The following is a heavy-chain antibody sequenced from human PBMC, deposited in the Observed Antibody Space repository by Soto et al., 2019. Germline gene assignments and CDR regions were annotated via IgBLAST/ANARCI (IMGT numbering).Heavy chain of an antibody. CDR1: GGSISRGGYS. J-gene: IGHJ4*02. CDR3: ARGDDSSGYSY. Sequence: TLSLTCAVSGGSISRGGYSWSWIRQPPGKGLEWIGYIYHSGSTYYNPSLKSRVTISVDRSKNQFSLKLSSVTAADTAVYYCARGDDSSGYSYWGQGTLVTVSS. CDR2: IYHSGST. D-gene: IGHD3-22*01. V-gene: IGHV4-30-2*01.